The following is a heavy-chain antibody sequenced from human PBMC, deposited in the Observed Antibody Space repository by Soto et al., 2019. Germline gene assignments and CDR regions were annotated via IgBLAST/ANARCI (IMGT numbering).Heavy chain of an antibody. J-gene: IGHJ4*02. Sequence: ASVKVSCKASGYTFTSFGISWVRQAPGQGLEWMGWISAYNGNTNYAQKLQGRVTMTTDTSTSTAYMELRSLRSDDTAVYYCARVTPGDSVPLDFWGQGTLVPVSS. CDR3: ARVTPGDSVPLDF. D-gene: IGHD4-17*01. CDR2: ISAYNGNT. CDR1: GYTFTSFG. V-gene: IGHV1-18*01.